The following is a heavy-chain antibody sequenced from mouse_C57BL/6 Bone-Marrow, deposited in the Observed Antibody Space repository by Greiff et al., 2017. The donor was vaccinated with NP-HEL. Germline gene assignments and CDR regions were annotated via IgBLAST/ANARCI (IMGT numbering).Heavy chain of an antibody. Sequence: EVMLVESGGDLVKPGGSLKLSCAASGFTFSSYGMSWVRQTPDKRLEWVATISSGGSYTYYPDRVKGRFTISRDNAKNTLYLQMSSLKSEDTAMYYCARHYYSNYFDYWGQGTTLTVSS. J-gene: IGHJ2*01. CDR3: ARHYYSNYFDY. CDR2: ISSGGSYT. D-gene: IGHD2-5*01. CDR1: GFTFSSYG. V-gene: IGHV5-6*02.